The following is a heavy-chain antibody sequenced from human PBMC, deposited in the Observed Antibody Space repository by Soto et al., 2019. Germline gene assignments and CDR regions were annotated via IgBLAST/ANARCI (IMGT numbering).Heavy chain of an antibody. D-gene: IGHD2-2*01. J-gene: IGHJ6*03. CDR2: INHSGST. Sequence: PSETLSLTCAVYGGSFSGYYWSWIRQPPGKGLEWIGEINHSGSTNYNPSLKSRVTISVDTSKNQFSLKLSSVTAADTAVYYCARGPAPRYCSSTSCYAAYRYYYYYMDVWGKGTTVTVSS. V-gene: IGHV4-34*01. CDR3: ARGPAPRYCSSTSCYAAYRYYYYYMDV. CDR1: GGSFSGYY.